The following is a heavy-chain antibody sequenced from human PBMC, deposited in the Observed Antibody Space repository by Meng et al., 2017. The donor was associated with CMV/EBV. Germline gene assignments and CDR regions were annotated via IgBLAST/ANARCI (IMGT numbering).Heavy chain of an antibody. Sequence: QVQLKESGPSLVKTSQTLSLTCTGSGGYISSGDYYWSWIRQPPGKGLEWIGYIYYSGSTYYNPSLKSRVTISVDTSKNQFSLKLSSVTAADTAVYYCARTGEYPTFDYWGQGTLVTVSS. V-gene: IGHV4-30-4*08. CDR3: ARTGEYPTFDY. D-gene: IGHD2/OR15-2a*01. J-gene: IGHJ4*02. CDR2: IYYSGST. CDR1: GGYISSGDYY.